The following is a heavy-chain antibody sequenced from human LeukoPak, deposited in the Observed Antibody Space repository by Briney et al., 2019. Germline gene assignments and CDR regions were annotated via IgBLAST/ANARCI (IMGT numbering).Heavy chain of an antibody. J-gene: IGHJ6*03. CDR1: GYSFTSYW. Sequence: GESLKISCKGSGYSFTSYWIGWVRQMPGKGLEWMGIIYPGDSDTRYSPSFQGQVTISADKSISTAYLQWSSLKASDTAMHHCARGSNEDYYYYYMDVWGKGTTVTVSS. CDR3: ARGSNEDYYYYYMDV. CDR2: IYPGDSDT. V-gene: IGHV5-51*01. D-gene: IGHD4-11*01.